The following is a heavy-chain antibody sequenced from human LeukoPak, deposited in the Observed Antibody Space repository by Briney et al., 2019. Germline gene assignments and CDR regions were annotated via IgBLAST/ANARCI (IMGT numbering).Heavy chain of an antibody. V-gene: IGHV3-53*04. CDR1: GLTVSSNY. CDR2: IYSGAST. Sequence: PGGSLRPSRAASGLTVSSNYMSWVSQPPGEGLGWVSYIYSGASTYNADSGKGRFTISRHNSKNTLYLKMTCLRPENRAVYYGARVGATEYYFDYWGQGTLVIVSS. J-gene: IGHJ4*02. D-gene: IGHD1-26*01. CDR3: ARVGATEYYFDY.